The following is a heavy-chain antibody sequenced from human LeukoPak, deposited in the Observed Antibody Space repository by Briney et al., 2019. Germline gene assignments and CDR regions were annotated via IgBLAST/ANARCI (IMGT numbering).Heavy chain of an antibody. D-gene: IGHD3-22*01. Sequence: GGSLRLSCAASGFTFNNYAMNWVRQAPGKGLEWVSAISGSGGSTYYADSVKGRFTISRDNSKNTLYLQMNSLRAEDTAVYYCAKDRVTMIVVVIGYYFDYWGQGTLVTVSS. CDR1: GFTFNNYA. CDR3: AKDRVTMIVVVIGYYFDY. V-gene: IGHV3-23*01. J-gene: IGHJ4*02. CDR2: ISGSGGST.